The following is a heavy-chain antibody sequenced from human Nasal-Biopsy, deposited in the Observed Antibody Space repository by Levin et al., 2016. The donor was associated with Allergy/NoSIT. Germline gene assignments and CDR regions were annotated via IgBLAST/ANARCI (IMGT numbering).Heavy chain of an antibody. CDR1: GGSVISYY. V-gene: IGHV4-59*02. CDR3: ARGQIIGSTWSYYASGMDV. D-gene: IGHD1-7*01. Sequence: SETLSLTCTVSGGSVISYYWSWIRQPPGKTLEWIGYIYSRGGTFYNPSLQSRVSISVDTSSNYFVLQLKSVTAADTARYYCARGQIIGSTWSYYASGMDVWGQGTTVTVSS. CDR2: IYSRGGT. J-gene: IGHJ6*02.